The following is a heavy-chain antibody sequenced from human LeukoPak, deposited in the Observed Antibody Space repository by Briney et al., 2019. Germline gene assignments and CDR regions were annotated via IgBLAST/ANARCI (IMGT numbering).Heavy chain of an antibody. V-gene: IGHV3-53*01. D-gene: IGHD6-19*01. CDR3: ARDLVGSGFFDY. Sequence: GGSLRLSCAASGFTVSSNYMSWVRQAPGKGLEWVSVIYSGGSTYYADSVKGRFTISRDNSKNTLYLQMNSLRAEDTAVYYCARDLVGSGFFDYWGQGTLVTVSS. CDR2: IYSGGST. CDR1: GFTVSSNY. J-gene: IGHJ4*02.